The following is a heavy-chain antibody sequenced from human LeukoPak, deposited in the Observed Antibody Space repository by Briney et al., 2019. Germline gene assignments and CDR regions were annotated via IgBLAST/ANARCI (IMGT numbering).Heavy chain of an antibody. V-gene: IGHV1-8*01. Sequence: GASVKVSCKASGYTFTSYDINWVRQATGQGLEWMGWMDPNSGNTGYAQKFQGRVTMTRNTSISTAYMELSSLRSEDTAVYYCARGRYSYGKHYYYYGMDVRGQGTTVTVSS. CDR1: GYTFTSYD. D-gene: IGHD5-18*01. CDR2: MDPNSGNT. CDR3: ARGRYSYGKHYYYYGMDV. J-gene: IGHJ6*02.